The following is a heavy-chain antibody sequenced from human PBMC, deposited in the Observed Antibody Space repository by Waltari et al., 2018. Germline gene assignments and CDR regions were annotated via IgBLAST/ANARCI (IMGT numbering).Heavy chain of an antibody. V-gene: IGHV3-74*01. D-gene: IGHD5-12*01. CDR3: ARVPSDYDRYYFDY. CDR2: INRYGSNT. CDR1: GFTFNSYW. J-gene: IGHJ4*02. Sequence: EVQLAESGGGLVQPGGSLRLSCAASGFTFNSYWMHWVRQAPGKGLVWVSRINRYGSNTDYADSVKGRFTISRDNAKNTLYLQMNSLRAEDTAVYFCARVPSDYDRYYFDYWGQGTLVTVSS.